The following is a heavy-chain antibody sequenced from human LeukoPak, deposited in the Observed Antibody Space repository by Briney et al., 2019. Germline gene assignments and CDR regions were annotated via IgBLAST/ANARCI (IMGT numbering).Heavy chain of an antibody. Sequence: SGGSLRLSCAASGFTFSSYSMNWVRQAPGKGLEWVSSISSSSSYIYYADSVKGRFTISRDNAKDSLYLQMNSLRAEDTAVYYCARAAMALGYYFDFWGQGTLVTVSS. V-gene: IGHV3-21*01. D-gene: IGHD2-2*01. CDR1: GFTFSSYS. J-gene: IGHJ4*02. CDR3: ARAAMALGYYFDF. CDR2: ISSSSSYI.